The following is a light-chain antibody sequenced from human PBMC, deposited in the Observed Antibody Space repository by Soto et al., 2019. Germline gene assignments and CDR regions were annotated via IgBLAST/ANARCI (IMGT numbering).Light chain of an antibody. V-gene: IGLV2-23*01. J-gene: IGLJ3*02. Sequence: QSVLTQPASVYGSPGQSITISCTGTNSDVGSHNFVSWYQQYPGKAPKLLIYEASKWPSGLSNRFSGSKSGNTASLTISGLQAEDEADYYCCSLTNGATWVFGGGTKLTVL. CDR1: NSDVGSHNF. CDR2: EAS. CDR3: CSLTNGATWV.